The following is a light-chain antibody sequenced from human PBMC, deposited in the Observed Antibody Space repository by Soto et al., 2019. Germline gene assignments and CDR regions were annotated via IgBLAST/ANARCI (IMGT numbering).Light chain of an antibody. CDR3: QQIKSYPIT. V-gene: IGKV1-9*01. Sequence: DIQLTQSPSFLSASVGDRVTITCRASQGISNFLAWYQKKPGKAPNLLIYGASTLQSGVPSRFSGSGSGTEFTLTISSLQPEEFATYYCQQIKSYPITFGQGTRLEIK. J-gene: IGKJ5*01. CDR1: QGISNF. CDR2: GAS.